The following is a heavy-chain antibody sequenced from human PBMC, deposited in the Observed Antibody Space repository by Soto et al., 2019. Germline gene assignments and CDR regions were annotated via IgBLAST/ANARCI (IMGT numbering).Heavy chain of an antibody. CDR2: INPNSGGT. V-gene: IGHV1-2*02. CDR3: ARESSITGTMFGY. D-gene: IGHD1-7*01. Sequence: QVQLVLSGAEVKKPGASVKVSCKASGYTFTGYYMHWVRQAPGQGLEWMGWINPNSGGTNYAQKFQGRVTMTRDTSISSAYMELSRLRSDDTAVYYSARESSITGTMFGYWGQGTLVTVSS. CDR1: GYTFTGYY. J-gene: IGHJ4*02.